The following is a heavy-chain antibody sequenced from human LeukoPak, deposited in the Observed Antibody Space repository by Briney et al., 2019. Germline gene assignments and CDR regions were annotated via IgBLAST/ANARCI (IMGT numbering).Heavy chain of an antibody. V-gene: IGHV3-21*01. CDR1: GFTFSTYS. CDR2: ISSSSSYI. CDR3: AREGTAMVYFGVTD. J-gene: IGHJ4*02. D-gene: IGHD5-18*01. Sequence: KAGGSLRLSCAASGFTFSTYSMNWVRQAPGKGLEWVSSISSSSSYIYYADSVKGRFTISRDNAKNSLYLQMNSLRAEDTAVYYCAREGTAMVYFGVTDWGQGTLVTVSS.